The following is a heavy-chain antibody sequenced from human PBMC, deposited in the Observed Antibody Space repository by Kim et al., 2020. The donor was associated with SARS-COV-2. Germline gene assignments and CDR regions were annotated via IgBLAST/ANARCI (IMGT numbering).Heavy chain of an antibody. CDR3: ARAGYCSGGSCYSGYYYGMDV. D-gene: IGHD2-15*01. J-gene: IGHJ6*02. CDR2: IGTAGDT. Sequence: GGSLRLSCAASGFTFSSYDMHWVRQATGKGLEWVSAIGTAGDTYYPGSVKGRFTISRENAKNSLYLQMNSLRAGDTAVYYCARAGYCSGGSCYSGYYYGMDVWGQGTTVTVSS. CDR1: GFTFSSYD. V-gene: IGHV3-13*01.